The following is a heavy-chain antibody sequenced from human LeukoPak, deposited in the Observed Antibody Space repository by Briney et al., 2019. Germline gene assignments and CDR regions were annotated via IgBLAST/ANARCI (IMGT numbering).Heavy chain of an antibody. D-gene: IGHD3-16*01. CDR3: ARHDNDDDFDY. CDR2: INMYTANP. Sequence: GASVKVSCKASGYTFIRYAINWLRQVPGQGLEWMGWINMYTANPAYAQGFTERFVFSLDTSVSTAYLEISNLKAEDTAVYYCARHDNDDDFDYWGQGTLSPSPQ. J-gene: IGHJ4*02. V-gene: IGHV7-4-1*02. CDR1: GYTFIRYA.